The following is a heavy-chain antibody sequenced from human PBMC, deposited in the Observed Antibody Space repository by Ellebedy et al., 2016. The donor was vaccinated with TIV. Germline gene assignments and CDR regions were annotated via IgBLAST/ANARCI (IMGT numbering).Heavy chain of an antibody. CDR1: GFSFRSYW. Sequence: GEPLKISCIASGFSFRSYWMAWVRQAPGKGLEWVADIRKEGDVKYYADSVKGRFTVSRDNAQNSLYLQMNSLRVEDTAVYYCARRASYGDYAVQVNSWFDPWGQGTLVTVFS. J-gene: IGHJ5*02. CDR2: IRKEGDVK. V-gene: IGHV3-7*01. CDR3: ARRASYGDYAVQVNSWFDP. D-gene: IGHD4-17*01.